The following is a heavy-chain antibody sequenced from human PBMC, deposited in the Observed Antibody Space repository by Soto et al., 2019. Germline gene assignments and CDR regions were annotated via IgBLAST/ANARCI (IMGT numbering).Heavy chain of an antibody. D-gene: IGHD5-12*01. J-gene: IGHJ4*02. CDR3: ARDALLVATNFDY. Sequence: PGGSLRLSCTASGFTFSTYSMNWVRQAPGKGLEWVSYITSTSGTKYYADSVKGRFTISRDNAKNSLYLQMDSLRDEDTAVYYCARDALLVATNFDYWGQGNLVTVSS. CDR2: ITSTSGTK. V-gene: IGHV3-48*02. CDR1: GFTFSTYS.